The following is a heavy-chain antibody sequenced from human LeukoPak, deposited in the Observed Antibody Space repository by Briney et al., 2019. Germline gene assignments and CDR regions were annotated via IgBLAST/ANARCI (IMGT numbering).Heavy chain of an antibody. CDR1: GGSISSYY. J-gene: IGHJ3*02. CDR2: IYYSGST. D-gene: IGHD2-15*01. Sequence: SETLSLTCTVSGGSISSYYWSWIRQPPGKGLEWIGYIYYSGSTNYNPSLKSRVTISVDTSKNQFSLKLSPVTAADTAVYYCARGGYCSGGGCYSLDDAFDIWGQGTMVTVSS. V-gene: IGHV4-59*08. CDR3: ARGGYCSGGGCYSLDDAFDI.